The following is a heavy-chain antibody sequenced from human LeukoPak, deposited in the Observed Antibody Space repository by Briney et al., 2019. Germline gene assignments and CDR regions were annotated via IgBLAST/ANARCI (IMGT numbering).Heavy chain of an antibody. J-gene: IGHJ6*02. D-gene: IGHD6-13*01. CDR2: IYYSGST. CDR3: ARDRYSSSWTSYYGMDV. Sequence: SQTLSLTCTVSGGSISSGDYYWSWIRQPPGKGVEWIGYIYYSGSTYYNPSLKSRVTISVDTSKNQFSLKLSSVTAADTAVYYCARDRYSSSWTSYYGMDVWGQGTTVTVSS. V-gene: IGHV4-30-4*01. CDR1: GGSISSGDYY.